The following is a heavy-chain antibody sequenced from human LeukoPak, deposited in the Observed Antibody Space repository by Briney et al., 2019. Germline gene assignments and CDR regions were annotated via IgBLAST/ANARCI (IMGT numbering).Heavy chain of an antibody. Sequence: PSETLSLTCTVSGVSITNYYWAWIRQPAGKGLEWIGRMYISGSTNYNPSLKSRVTISIDKSKNQFPLKLRSVTAADTAVYYCARDYLVGAPLDSWGQGTLVTVSS. V-gene: IGHV4-4*07. CDR2: MYISGST. D-gene: IGHD1-26*01. CDR3: ARDYLVGAPLDS. CDR1: GVSITNYY. J-gene: IGHJ4*02.